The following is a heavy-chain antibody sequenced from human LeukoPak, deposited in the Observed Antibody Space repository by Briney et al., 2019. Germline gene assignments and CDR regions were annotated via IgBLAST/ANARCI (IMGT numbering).Heavy chain of an antibody. CDR2: IWYDGSNK. Sequence: GRSLRLSCAASGFTFSSYGMHWVRQAPGKGLEWVAVIWYDGSNKHYADSVKGRFTISRDNSKNTLYLQMNSLRAEDTAVYYCAKDFGRFGELLSYYFDYWGQGTLVTVSS. V-gene: IGHV3-33*06. CDR1: GFTFSSYG. J-gene: IGHJ4*02. D-gene: IGHD3-10*01. CDR3: AKDFGRFGELLSYYFDY.